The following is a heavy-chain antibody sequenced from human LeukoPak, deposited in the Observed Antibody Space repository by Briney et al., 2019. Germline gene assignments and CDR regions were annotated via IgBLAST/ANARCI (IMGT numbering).Heavy chain of an antibody. J-gene: IGHJ6*03. CDR2: IYYSGST. CDR1: GGSISSGGYY. CDR3: ARAIGYCSSTSCYLRASYYMDV. Sequence: TLSLTCTVSGGSISSGGYYWSWIRQHPGKSLEWIGYIYYSGSTYYNPSLKSRVTISVDTSKNQFSLKLSSVTAADTAVYYCARAIGYCSSTSCYLRASYYMDVWGKRTTVTVSS. V-gene: IGHV4-31*03. D-gene: IGHD2-2*01.